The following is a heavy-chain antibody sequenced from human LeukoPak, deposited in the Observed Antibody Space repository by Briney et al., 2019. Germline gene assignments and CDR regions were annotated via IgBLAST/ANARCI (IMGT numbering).Heavy chain of an antibody. D-gene: IGHD2-21*02. J-gene: IGHJ5*02. CDR2: ISGSGVST. V-gene: IGHV3-23*01. CDR1: GFTFSSYA. CDR3: AKSRGGDSQYWFDP. Sequence: HSGRSLRLSCAASGFTFSSYAMSWVRQAPGKGLEWVSAISGSGVSTYYADSVKGRFTISRDNSKNTLFLQMNSLRAEDTAVYYCAKSRGGDSQYWFDPWGQGTLVTVSS.